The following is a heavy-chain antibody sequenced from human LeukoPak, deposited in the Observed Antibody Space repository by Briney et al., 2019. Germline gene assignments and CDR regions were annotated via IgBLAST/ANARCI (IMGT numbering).Heavy chain of an antibody. D-gene: IGHD3-9*01. J-gene: IGHJ5*02. CDR3: ARDLYSPDYDILTGYAHNWFDP. V-gene: IGHV1-69*06. Sequence: ASVKVSCKASGGTFSSYAISWVRQAPGQGLEWMGGIIPIFGTANYAQKFQGRVTITADKSTSTAYMELSSLRSEDTAVYYCARDLYSPDYDILTGYAHNWFDPWGQGTLVTVSS. CDR1: GGTFSSYA. CDR2: IIPIFGTA.